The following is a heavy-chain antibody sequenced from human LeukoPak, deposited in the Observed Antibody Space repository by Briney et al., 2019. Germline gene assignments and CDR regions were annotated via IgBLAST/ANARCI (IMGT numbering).Heavy chain of an antibody. CDR2: ISGSGGST. J-gene: IGHJ4*02. D-gene: IGHD3-22*01. CDR1: GFSFSNYA. CDR3: AKSAYYDASGYYREYYFDY. Sequence: PGGSLRLSCVPSGFSFSNYAMSWVRQAPGKGLEWVPSISGSGGSTHYADSVKGRFTISRDKTKNTLYMQMNSLRAKDTAVYYCAKSAYYDASGYYREYYFDYWGQGTLVTVSS. V-gene: IGHV3-23*01.